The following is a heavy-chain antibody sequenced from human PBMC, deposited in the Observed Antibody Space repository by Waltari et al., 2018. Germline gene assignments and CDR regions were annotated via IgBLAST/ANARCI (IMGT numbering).Heavy chain of an antibody. CDR1: GGTTFKHYD. CDR2: ILPLFGFG. J-gene: IGHJ6*02. V-gene: IGHV1-69*12. Sequence: QAQLVQSGAEVKRPGSSVKISCQASGGTTFKHYDNRWVRLAPGKGLEWMGGILPLFGFGDYAPKFRDRLTITADESTTTAYMELRSLTPEDSAIYFCGRDETIAGYYFGTDVWGQGTTVTVSS. CDR3: GRDETIAGYYFGTDV. D-gene: IGHD2-15*01.